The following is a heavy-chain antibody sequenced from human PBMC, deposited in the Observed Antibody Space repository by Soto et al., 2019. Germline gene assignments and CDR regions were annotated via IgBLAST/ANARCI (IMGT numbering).Heavy chain of an antibody. Sequence: QVQLQESGPGLVKPSETLSLTCTISDGSITNFYWGWIRQPPGKGLEWIGHVYYSGTTNYTPSLKNRVTISIDTSKNQFSLKLSSVTAADTAIYYCARETTSPYFDLWGRGTLVTVSS. D-gene: IGHD4-17*01. CDR1: DGSITNFY. CDR3: ARETTSPYFDL. CDR2: VYYSGTT. V-gene: IGHV4-59*12. J-gene: IGHJ2*01.